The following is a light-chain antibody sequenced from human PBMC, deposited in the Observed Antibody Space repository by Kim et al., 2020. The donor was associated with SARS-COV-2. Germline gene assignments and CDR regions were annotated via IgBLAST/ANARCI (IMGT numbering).Light chain of an antibody. CDR3: AAWDDSLNGVV. CDR1: SSNIGRNT. Sequence: QRVTNSCPATSSNIGRNTVNWYQQLPGTAPKLLISCNNQRPSGVPARCSGSKSGTSASLAISGLQSEDEADYYCAAWDDSLNGVVFGGGTKLTVL. CDR2: CNN. V-gene: IGLV1-44*01. J-gene: IGLJ2*01.